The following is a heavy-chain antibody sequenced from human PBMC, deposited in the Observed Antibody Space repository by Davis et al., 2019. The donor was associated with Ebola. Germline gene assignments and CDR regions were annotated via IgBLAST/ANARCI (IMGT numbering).Heavy chain of an antibody. Sequence: MPSETLSLTCTVSGYSISSGYYWGWIRQPPGKGLEWIGSIYHSGSTYYNPSLKSRVTISVDKSKNQFSLKLSSVTAADTAVYYCVRGWPSSVTTDFYAMDAWGKGTTVIVSS. D-gene: IGHD4-17*01. CDR3: VRGWPSSVTTDFYAMDA. V-gene: IGHV4-38-2*02. CDR1: GYSISSGYY. CDR2: IYHSGST. J-gene: IGHJ6*04.